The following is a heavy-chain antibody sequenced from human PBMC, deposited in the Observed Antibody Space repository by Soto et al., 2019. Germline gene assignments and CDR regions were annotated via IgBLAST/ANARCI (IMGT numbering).Heavy chain of an antibody. J-gene: IGHJ4*02. D-gene: IGHD5-12*01. V-gene: IGHV4-31*03. Sequence: QVQLQESGPGLVKPSQTLSLTCTVSGGSVSIAGYYWTWIRQHPGKGLEWIGYIYYSGSTYYNPSLKSRVTISLHTSKNQFSLKLSSVTAADTAVYYCARDAGYNKFDYWGQGTLVTVSS. CDR1: GGSVSIAGYY. CDR2: IYYSGST. CDR3: ARDAGYNKFDY.